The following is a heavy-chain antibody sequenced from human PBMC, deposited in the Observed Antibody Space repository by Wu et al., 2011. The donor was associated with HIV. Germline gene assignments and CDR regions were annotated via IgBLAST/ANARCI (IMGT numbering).Heavy chain of an antibody. CDR3: ARDPYSSSFYYYYFTDV. CDR2: INPHSGGT. D-gene: IGHD6-6*01. CDR1: GYTFTAYY. J-gene: IGHJ6*03. Sequence: QVQLVQSGAEVKKPGASVKVSCKASGYTFTAYYMHWLRQAPGQGLEWMGWINPHSGGTNFAQKFQGRVTMTRDTSITTAYMELSRLRSDDTAVYYCARDPYSSSFYYYYFTDVVGKGTTVTVSS. V-gene: IGHV1-2*02.